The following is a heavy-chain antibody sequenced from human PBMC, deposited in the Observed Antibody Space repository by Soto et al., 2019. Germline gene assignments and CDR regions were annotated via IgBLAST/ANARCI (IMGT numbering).Heavy chain of an antibody. CDR1: GFTFRNYI. V-gene: IGHV3-21*06. D-gene: IGHD5-12*01. CDR2: ISVSSTYI. Sequence: GGSLRLSCAASGFTFRNYIMNWVRQAPGKGLEWVSSISVSSTYIYYADSVKGRFTISRGNAKNSLYLQMSSLRAEDTAVYYCARDSLGYDSDYYYGMDVWGQGTTVTVSS. CDR3: ARDSLGYDSDYYYGMDV. J-gene: IGHJ6*02.